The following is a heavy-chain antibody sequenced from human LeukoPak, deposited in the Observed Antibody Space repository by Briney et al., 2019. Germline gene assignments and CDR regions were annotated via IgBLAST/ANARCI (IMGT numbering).Heavy chain of an antibody. CDR2: INPSGGST. J-gene: IGHJ1*01. Sequence: ASVKVSCKASGYTFTSYYMHWVRQAPGQGLEWMGIINPSGGSTSYAQKFQGRVTMTRDTSTSTVYMELSSLRSEDTAVYYCARVPLNYYDSSGYYEYFQHWGQGTLVTVSS. V-gene: IGHV1-46*01. D-gene: IGHD3-22*01. CDR1: GYTFTSYY. CDR3: ARVPLNYYDSSGYYEYFQH.